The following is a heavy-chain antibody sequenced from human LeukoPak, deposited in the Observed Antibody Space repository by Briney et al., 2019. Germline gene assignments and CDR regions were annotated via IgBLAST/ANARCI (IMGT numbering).Heavy chain of an antibody. CDR3: AKPGDYDILTGYLDAFDI. Sequence: GRSLRLSCAASGFTFSTYTMHWVRQAPGKGLEWVTVISYDGNNKYYADSVKGRFTISRGNSKNTLYLQMNSLRAEDTAVYYCAKPGDYDILTGYLDAFDIWGQGTMVTVSS. D-gene: IGHD3-9*01. CDR1: GFTFSTYT. CDR2: ISYDGNNK. V-gene: IGHV3-30*04. J-gene: IGHJ3*02.